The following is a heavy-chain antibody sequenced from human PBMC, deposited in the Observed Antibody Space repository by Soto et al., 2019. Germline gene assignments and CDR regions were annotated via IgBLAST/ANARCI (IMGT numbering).Heavy chain of an antibody. CDR3: ARHGDIVVVPAASEKKYYYYYGMDV. CDR2: IDPSDSYT. J-gene: IGHJ6*02. D-gene: IGHD2-2*01. CDR1: GYSFTSYW. V-gene: IGHV5-10-1*01. Sequence: GESLKISCKGSGYSFTSYWISWVRQMPGKGLEWMGRIDPSDSYTNYSPSFQGHVTISADKSISTAYLQWSSLKASDTAMYYCARHGDIVVVPAASEKKYYYYYGMDVWGQGTTVTVSS.